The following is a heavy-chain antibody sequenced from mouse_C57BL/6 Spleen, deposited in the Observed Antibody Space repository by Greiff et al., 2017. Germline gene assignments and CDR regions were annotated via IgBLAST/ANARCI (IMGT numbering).Heavy chain of an antibody. Sequence: VKLMESGAELARPGASVKLSCKASGYTFTSYGISWVKQRTGQGLEWIGEIYPRSGNTYYNEKFKGKATLTADKSSSTAYMELRSLTSEDSAVYFCARSEEYWYFDVWGTGTTVTVSS. CDR1: GYTFTSYG. CDR2: IYPRSGNT. CDR3: ARSEEYWYFDV. J-gene: IGHJ1*03. V-gene: IGHV1-81*01.